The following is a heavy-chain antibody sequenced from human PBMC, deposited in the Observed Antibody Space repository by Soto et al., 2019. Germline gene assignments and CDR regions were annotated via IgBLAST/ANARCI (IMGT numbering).Heavy chain of an antibody. D-gene: IGHD2-15*01. CDR3: ARGYSDCPY. CDR2: ISFDGRNK. J-gene: IGHJ4*02. V-gene: IGHV3-30*04. CDR1: GFTFSTYS. Sequence: GSLRLSCAASGFTFSTYSTHWVRQAPGKGLEWVAVISFDGRNKYYADSVKGRFTISRDNSKDTLFLQMNSLRDEDTALYYCARGYSDCPYWGQGTQVTVSS.